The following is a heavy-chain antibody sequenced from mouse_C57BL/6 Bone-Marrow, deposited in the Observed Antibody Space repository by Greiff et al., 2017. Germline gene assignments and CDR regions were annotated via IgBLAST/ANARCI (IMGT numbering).Heavy chain of an antibody. CDR3: ASEDYGSSYRGYDYALDY. Sequence: VQLQQSGAELARPGASVKLSCKASGYTFTSYGISWVKQRTGQGLEWIGEIYPRSGNTYYNEKFKGKATLTADKSSSTAYMELRSLTSEDSAVYFCASEDYGSSYRGYDYALDYWGQGTAVTVSA. V-gene: IGHV1-81*01. CDR1: GYTFTSYG. D-gene: IGHD1-1*01. J-gene: IGHJ4*01. CDR2: IYPRSGNT.